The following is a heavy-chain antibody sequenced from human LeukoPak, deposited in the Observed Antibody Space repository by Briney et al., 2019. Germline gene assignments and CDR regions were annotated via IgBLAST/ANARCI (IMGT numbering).Heavy chain of an antibody. CDR2: VNESGGT. D-gene: IGHD1-26*01. J-gene: IGHJ5*02. CDR1: IDSFSNYH. V-gene: IGHV4-34*01. Sequence: SETLSLTCAVYIDSFSNYHWNWIRQTPAKGMEWIGEVNESGGTNISPSLRSRVILSVDTSKNQFPLKLISVTVADTAIYYCARGQGATVPQVGKNWFDPWGQGTRVTVSS. CDR3: ARGQGATVPQVGKNWFDP.